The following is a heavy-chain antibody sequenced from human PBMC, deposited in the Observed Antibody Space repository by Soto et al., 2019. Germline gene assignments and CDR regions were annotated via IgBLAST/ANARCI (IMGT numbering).Heavy chain of an antibody. D-gene: IGHD6-19*01. J-gene: IGHJ4*02. CDR2: IYYSGNT. CDR3: ARGLDSSGWYGVDY. CDR1: GGSVSSGSYF. V-gene: IGHV4-61*01. Sequence: SETLSLTCTVSGGSVSSGSYFWSWIRQPPGKGLEWIGYIYYSGNTNYNPSLKSRVTISVDTSKSQFSLKLSSVTAADTAVYYCARGLDSSGWYGVDYWGQGTLVTVS.